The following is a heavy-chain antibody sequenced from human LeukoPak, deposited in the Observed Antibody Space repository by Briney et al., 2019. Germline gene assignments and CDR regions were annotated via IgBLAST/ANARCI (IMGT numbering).Heavy chain of an antibody. CDR2: IYYSGST. CDR3: ARETSQKGAHYMDV. Sequence: PSETLSLTCTVSGGSISSYYWSWIRQPPGKGLEWIGYIYYSGSTNYNPSLKSRVTISVDTSKNQFSLKLSSVTAADTAVYYCARETSQKGAHYMDVWGKGTTVTITS. V-gene: IGHV4-59*01. J-gene: IGHJ6*03. CDR1: GGSISSYY. D-gene: IGHD3-16*01.